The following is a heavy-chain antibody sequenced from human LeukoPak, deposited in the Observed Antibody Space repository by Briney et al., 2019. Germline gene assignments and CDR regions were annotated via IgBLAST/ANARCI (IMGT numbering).Heavy chain of an antibody. V-gene: IGHV3-15*01. CDR2: VRSIGDGGTT. CDR1: GFTFSNAW. J-gene: IGHJ4*02. Sequence: SGGSLRLSCAASGFTFSNAWMTWVRQAPGKGLEWVGRVRSIGDGGTTDYAAPVKGRFTISRDDSKNTLYLQMNSLKTEDTAVYYCTREAVTANGYFDYWGQGTLVTVSS. D-gene: IGHD2-21*02. CDR3: TREAVTANGYFDY.